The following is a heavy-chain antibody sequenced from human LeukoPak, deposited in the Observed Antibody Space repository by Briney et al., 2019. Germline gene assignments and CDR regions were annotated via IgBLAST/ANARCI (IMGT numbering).Heavy chain of an antibody. J-gene: IGHJ4*02. CDR2: INHSGST. V-gene: IGHV4-34*01. CDR1: GGSFSGYY. CDR3: ASSTIRVGAIGY. Sequence: SETLSLTCAVYGGSFSGYYWSWIRQPPGKGLEWIGEINHSGSTNYNPSLKSRVTISVDTSKNQFSLKLSSVTAADTAVYYCASSTIRVGAIGYWGQGTLVTVSS. D-gene: IGHD4/OR15-4a*01.